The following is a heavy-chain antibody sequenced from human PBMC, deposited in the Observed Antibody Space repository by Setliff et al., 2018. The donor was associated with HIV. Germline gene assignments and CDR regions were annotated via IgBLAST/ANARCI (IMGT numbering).Heavy chain of an antibody. J-gene: IGHJ4*02. CDR3: ASWGAGSNSGFDY. V-gene: IGHV4-39*07. CDR2: TYYSGTT. CDR1: GGSINITNFY. Sequence: SETLSLTCTVSGGSINITNFYWAWIRQPPGKGLEWLGSTYYSGTTYVHPSLKSRVTISIDTFKSQFSLKLRSVNAADTAVYYCASWGAGSNSGFDYWGRGTLVTVSS. D-gene: IGHD3-16*01.